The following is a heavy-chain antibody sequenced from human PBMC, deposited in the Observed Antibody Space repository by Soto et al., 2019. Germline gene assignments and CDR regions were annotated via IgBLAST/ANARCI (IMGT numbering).Heavy chain of an antibody. J-gene: IGHJ6*02. CDR2: INPNSGGT. Sequence: QVQLVQSGAEVKKPGASVKVSCKASGYIFTDYYMHWVRQAPGQELGWMGRINPNSGGTNYAQKFQGRVTMTRDTSISTAYTELSSLRSEDTATYYCAKQNTIFGLVVPLYYYGMDVWGQGTTVTV. CDR3: AKQNTIFGLVVPLYYYGMDV. D-gene: IGHD3-3*01. V-gene: IGHV1-2*06. CDR1: GYIFTDYY.